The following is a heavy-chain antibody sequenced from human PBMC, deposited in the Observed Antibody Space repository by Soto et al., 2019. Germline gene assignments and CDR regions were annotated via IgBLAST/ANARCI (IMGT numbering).Heavy chain of an antibody. Sequence: ASVKVSCKVSGYTLTELSMHWVRQAPGKGLEWMGGFDPEDGETIYEQKFQGRVTMTEDSSTDTAYMVLSRLRSDDTAVYYRESRCVRSNGICYTRDCCGQGTLVTVSS. CDR1: GYTLTELS. V-gene: IGHV1-24*01. D-gene: IGHD2-8*01. CDR3: ESRCVRSNGICYTRDC. CDR2: FDPEDGET. J-gene: IGHJ4*02.